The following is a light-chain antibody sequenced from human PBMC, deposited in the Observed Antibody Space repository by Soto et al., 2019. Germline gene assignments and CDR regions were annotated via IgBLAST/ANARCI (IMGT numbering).Light chain of an antibody. CDR3: QQYASSPVT. V-gene: IGKV3-20*01. CDR1: QSVSSSY. J-gene: IGKJ3*01. CDR2: GAS. Sequence: EIVLTQSPGTLSLSPGERATLSCRASQSVSSSYLAWYQQKPGQAPRLLIYGASSRATGIPDRFSGSGSGTDFTLTISRLEPEDSAVHYCQQYASSPVTFGPGTKVDIK.